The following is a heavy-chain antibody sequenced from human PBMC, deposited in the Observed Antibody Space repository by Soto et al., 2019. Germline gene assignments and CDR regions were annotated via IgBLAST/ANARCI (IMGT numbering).Heavy chain of an antibody. CDR2: TSGSGTDT. Sequence: EVYLLESGGGSVQPGGSLRLSCAASGLTFTSYVMGWVRQAPGKGLEWVSATSGSGTDTYYAASARGRFTISRDNSKNTLYLQMNSLRVEDTAIYYCAKRRGDGYFDLWGRGTLVTVSS. CDR1: GLTFTSYV. CDR3: AKRRGDGYFDL. V-gene: IGHV3-23*01. D-gene: IGHD7-27*01. J-gene: IGHJ2*01.